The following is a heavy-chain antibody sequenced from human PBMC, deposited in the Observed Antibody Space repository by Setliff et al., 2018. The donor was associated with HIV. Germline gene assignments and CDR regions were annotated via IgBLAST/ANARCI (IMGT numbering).Heavy chain of an antibody. J-gene: IGHJ6*03. CDR3: ARAPSPYDFWSGYYYYYMDV. CDR1: GFTVSNTY. Sequence: LRLSCAASGFTVSNTYMSWVRQAPGEGLEWVSIIYSAGSTYYAGSVEGRFTVSRDNSNNTLYLQMNSLRPEDTAVYYCARAPSPYDFWSGYYYYYMDVWGKGTTVTVSS. V-gene: IGHV3-66*02. CDR2: IYSAGST. D-gene: IGHD3-3*01.